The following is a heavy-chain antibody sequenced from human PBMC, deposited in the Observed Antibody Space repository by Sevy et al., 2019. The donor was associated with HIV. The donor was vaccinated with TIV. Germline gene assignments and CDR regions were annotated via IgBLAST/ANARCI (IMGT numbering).Heavy chain of an antibody. Sequence: GGSLRLSCAASGFTFSSYSMNWVRQAPGKGLEWVSSISSSSSYIYYADSLKGRFTISRDNAKNSLYLQMNSLRAEDTAVYYCARDGDYYDRSGYPPGRFDLWGRGTLVTVSS. CDR3: ARDGDYYDRSGYPPGRFDL. V-gene: IGHV3-21*01. J-gene: IGHJ2*01. CDR1: GFTFSSYS. CDR2: ISSSSSYI. D-gene: IGHD3-22*01.